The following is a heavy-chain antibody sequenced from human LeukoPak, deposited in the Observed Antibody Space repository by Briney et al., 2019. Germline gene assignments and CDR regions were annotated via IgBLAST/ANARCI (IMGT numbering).Heavy chain of an antibody. CDR3: ARDLAAAAGTRVGTFDI. CDR2: IYYSGST. V-gene: IGHV4-59*01. J-gene: IGHJ3*02. CDR1: GGSISSYY. D-gene: IGHD6-13*01. Sequence: NPSETLSLTCTVSGGSISSYYWSWIRQPPGKGLERIGYIYYSGSTNYNPSLKSRVTISVDTSKNQFSLKLSSVTAADTAVYYCARDLAAAAGTRVGTFDIWGQGTMVTVSS.